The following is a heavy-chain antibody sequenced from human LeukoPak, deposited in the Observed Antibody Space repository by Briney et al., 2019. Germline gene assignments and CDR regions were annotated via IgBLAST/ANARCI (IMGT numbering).Heavy chain of an antibody. CDR2: IYTSGST. CDR1: GGSISSYY. D-gene: IGHD2-2*01. Sequence: PSETLSLTCTVSGGSISSYYWSWIRQPAGKGLEWIGRIYTSGSTNYNPSLKSRVTMSVDTSKNQFSLKLSSVTAADTAVYYCARDGRIVVVPAATHDDAFDIWGQGTMVTVSS. V-gene: IGHV4-4*07. CDR3: ARDGRIVVVPAATHDDAFDI. J-gene: IGHJ3*02.